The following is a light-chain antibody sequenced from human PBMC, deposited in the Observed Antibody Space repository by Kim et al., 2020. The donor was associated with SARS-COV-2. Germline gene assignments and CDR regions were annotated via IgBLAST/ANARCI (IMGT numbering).Light chain of an antibody. CDR1: SANVGSNT. CDR2: SNN. J-gene: IGLJ2*01. V-gene: IGLV1-44*01. Sequence: GQKVTISSSGSSANVGSNTVNWYQQLPGTAPKLRIYSNNQRPSGVPDRFSGSKSGTSASLAISGLQSEDEADYYCAAWDDSLNGVVFGGGTQLTVL. CDR3: AAWDDSLNGVV.